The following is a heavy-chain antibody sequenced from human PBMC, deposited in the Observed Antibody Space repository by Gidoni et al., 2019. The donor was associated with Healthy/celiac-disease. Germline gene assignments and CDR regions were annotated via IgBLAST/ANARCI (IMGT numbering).Heavy chain of an antibody. D-gene: IGHD2-2*03. Sequence: QVQLQQWGAGLLKPSETLSLTCAVYGGSFSGYYWSWIRQPPGKGLEWIGEINHSGSTNYNPSLKSRVTISVDTSKNQFSLKLSSVTAADTAVYYCARGAQGWIRHPGAGWFDPWGQGTLVTVSS. J-gene: IGHJ5*02. CDR3: ARGAQGWIRHPGAGWFDP. CDR2: INHSGST. V-gene: IGHV4-34*01. CDR1: GGSFSGYY.